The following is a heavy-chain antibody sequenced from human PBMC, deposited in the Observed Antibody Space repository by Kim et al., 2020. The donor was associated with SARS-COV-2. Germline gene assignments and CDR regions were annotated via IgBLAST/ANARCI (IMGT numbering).Heavy chain of an antibody. D-gene: IGHD5-12*01. CDR1: GYTFTSYA. CDR2: INSGNGNT. V-gene: IGHV1-3*01. CDR3: AREGGYDSPPVFDY. Sequence: ASVKVSCKASGYTFTSYAMHWVRQAPGQRLEWMGWINSGNGNTKYSQKFQGRVTITRDTSASTAYMELSSLRSEDTAVYYCAREGGYDSPPVFDYWGQGTLVTVSS. J-gene: IGHJ4*02.